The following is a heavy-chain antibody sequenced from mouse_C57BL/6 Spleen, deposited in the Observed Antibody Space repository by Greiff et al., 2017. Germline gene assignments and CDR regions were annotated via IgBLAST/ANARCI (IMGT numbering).Heavy chain of an antibody. D-gene: IGHD2-4*01. Sequence: EVHLVESGGGLVKPGGSLKLSCAASGFTFSSYAMSWVRQTPEKRLEWVATISDGGSYTYYPDNVKGRFTISRDNAKNNLYLQMSHLKSEDTAMYYCARDEGITTGFAYWGQGTLVTVSA. V-gene: IGHV5-4*01. J-gene: IGHJ3*01. CDR2: ISDGGSYT. CDR1: GFTFSSYA. CDR3: ARDEGITTGFAY.